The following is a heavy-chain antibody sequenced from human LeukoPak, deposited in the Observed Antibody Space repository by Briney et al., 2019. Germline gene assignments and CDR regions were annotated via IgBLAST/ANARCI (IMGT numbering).Heavy chain of an antibody. CDR1: GYTFTSYY. J-gene: IGHJ4*02. D-gene: IGHD3-10*01. CDR2: INPSGGST. CDR3: ARDREWGRSRITMVRGARDPYYFDY. V-gene: IGHV1-46*01. Sequence: ASVKVSCKASGYTFTSYYMHWARQAPGQGLEWMGIINPSGGSTSYAQKFQGRVTMTRDMSTSTVYMELSSLRSEDTAVYYCARDREWGRSRITMVRGARDPYYFDYWGQRTLVTVSS.